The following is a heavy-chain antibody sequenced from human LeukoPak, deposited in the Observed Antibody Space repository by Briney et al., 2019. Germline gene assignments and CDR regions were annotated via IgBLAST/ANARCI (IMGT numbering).Heavy chain of an antibody. V-gene: IGHV3-23*01. CDR2: ISVSGNT. Sequence: GGSLRLSCAASGFTLSSYAMSWVRQAPGKGLEWVSAISVSGNTYHADSVKGRFTISRDSSKNTLYLQMNSLTAEDTAVYYCAKGYCTSTSCFVDYWGQGTLVTVSS. J-gene: IGHJ4*02. CDR1: GFTLSSYA. D-gene: IGHD2-2*01. CDR3: AKGYCTSTSCFVDY.